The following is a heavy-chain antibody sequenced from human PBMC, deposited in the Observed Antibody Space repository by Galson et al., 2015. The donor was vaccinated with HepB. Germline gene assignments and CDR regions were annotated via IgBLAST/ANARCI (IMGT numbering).Heavy chain of an antibody. V-gene: IGHV3-48*03. CDR3: ARGVKRITWNYYNSMDV. J-gene: IGHJ6*02. CDR2: ISSSGSTI. D-gene: IGHD3-16*01. CDR1: GFTFSSYE. Sequence: SLRLSCAASGFTFSSYEMNWVRQAPGKGLEWVSYISSSGSTIYYADSVKGRFTISRDNAKNSLYLQMNSLRAEDTAVYYCARGVKRITWNYYNSMDVWGQGTTVTVSS.